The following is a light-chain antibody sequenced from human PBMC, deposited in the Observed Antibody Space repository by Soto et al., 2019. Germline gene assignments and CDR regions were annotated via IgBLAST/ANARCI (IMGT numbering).Light chain of an antibody. J-gene: IGLJ2*01. CDR3: VAWDDSLNGYVV. CDR1: SSNIGSNT. V-gene: IGLV1-44*01. Sequence: QSVLTQPPSASGTPGQRVTISCSGSSSNIGSNTVNWYQQLPGTAPKLVIYSNNQRPSVVPDRFSGSKSGTSASLAISGLQSEDEADYYCVAWDDSLNGYVVFGGGTKLTVL. CDR2: SNN.